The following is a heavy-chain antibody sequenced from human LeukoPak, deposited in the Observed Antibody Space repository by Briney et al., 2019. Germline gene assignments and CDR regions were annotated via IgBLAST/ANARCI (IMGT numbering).Heavy chain of an antibody. J-gene: IGHJ4*02. CDR1: GFTFSSYG. V-gene: IGHV3-30*02. CDR3: AKDRGLYSSSLYFDY. Sequence: GGSLRLSCAASGFTFSSYGMHWVRQAPGKGLEWVAFIRYDGSNKYYADSVKGRFTISRDNSKNTLYLQMNSLRAGDTAVYYCAKDRGLYSSSLYFDYWGQGTLVTVSS. CDR2: IRYDGSNK. D-gene: IGHD6-13*01.